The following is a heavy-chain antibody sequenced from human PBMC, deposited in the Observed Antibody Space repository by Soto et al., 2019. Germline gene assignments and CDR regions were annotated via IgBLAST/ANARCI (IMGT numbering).Heavy chain of an antibody. CDR3: GASGRYVLGYDYKDTEGHDI. Sequence: QVQLVQSGPEVKKPGSSVKVSCEASGGTFSNFAVNWVRQAPGQGLEWVGGIIPLFNVAKYAQKFEGRVTMGADGSTRTAYMDLSSVRSVDTAVYYWGASGRYVLGYDYKDTEGHDIWGQGTMVTVSS. CDR2: IIPLFNVA. CDR1: GGTFSNFA. D-gene: IGHD3-22*01. J-gene: IGHJ3*02. V-gene: IGHV1-69*01.